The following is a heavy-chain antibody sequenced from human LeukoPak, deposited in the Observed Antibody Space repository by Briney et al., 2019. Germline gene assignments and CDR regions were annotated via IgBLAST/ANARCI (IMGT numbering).Heavy chain of an antibody. D-gene: IGHD3-22*01. CDR3: ARDPVSPDAFDI. CDR2: IYSGGST. Sequence: GRSLRLSCAASGFTVSSNYMSWVRQAPGKGLERVSVIYSGGSTYYADSVKGRFTISRDNSKNTLYLQMNSLRAEDTAVYYCARDPVSPDAFDIWGQGTMVTVSS. V-gene: IGHV3-66*01. CDR1: GFTVSSNY. J-gene: IGHJ3*02.